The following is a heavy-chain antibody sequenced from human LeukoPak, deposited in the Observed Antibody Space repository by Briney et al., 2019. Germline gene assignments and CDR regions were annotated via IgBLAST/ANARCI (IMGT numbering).Heavy chain of an antibody. CDR1: GGSFSGYF. D-gene: IGHD3-3*01. V-gene: IGHV4-34*01. CDR3: ARGRVITIFGVATGGNWFDP. Sequence: PSETLSLTCAVYGGSFSGYFWSWIRQPPGKGLEWIREINHSGSTNYNPSLKSRVTISVDTSKNQFSLKLSSVTAADTAVYYCARGRVITIFGVATGGNWFDPWGQGTWSPSPQ. J-gene: IGHJ5*02. CDR2: INHSGST.